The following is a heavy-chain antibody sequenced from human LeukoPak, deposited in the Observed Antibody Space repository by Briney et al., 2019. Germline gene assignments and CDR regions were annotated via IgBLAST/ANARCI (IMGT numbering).Heavy chain of an antibody. CDR2: INPNSGGT. CDR1: GYTFTSYY. J-gene: IGHJ6*03. V-gene: IGHV1-2*02. Sequence: ASVKVSCKASGYTFTSYYMHWVRQAPGQGLEWMGWINPNSGGTNYAQKFQGRVTMTRDTSISTAYMELSRLRSDDTAVYYCAREESYYYGSGRVMDVWGKGTTVTISS. D-gene: IGHD3-10*01. CDR3: AREESYYYGSGRVMDV.